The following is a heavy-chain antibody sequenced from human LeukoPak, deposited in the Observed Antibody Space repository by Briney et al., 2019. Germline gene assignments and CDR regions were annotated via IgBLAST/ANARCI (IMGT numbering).Heavy chain of an antibody. CDR2: ISGSGGST. J-gene: IGHJ4*02. CDR1: GFTVSSNY. Sequence: GGSLRLSCVASGFTVSSNYMSWVRQAPGKGLEWVSAISGSGGSTYYADSVKGRFTISRDNSKNTLYLQMNSLRAEDTAVYYCARGGTTVTTFDYWGQGTLVTVSS. V-gene: IGHV3-23*01. CDR3: ARGGTTVTTFDY. D-gene: IGHD4-17*01.